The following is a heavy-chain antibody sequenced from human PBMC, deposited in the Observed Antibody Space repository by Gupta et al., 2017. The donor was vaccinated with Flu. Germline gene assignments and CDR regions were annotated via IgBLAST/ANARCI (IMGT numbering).Heavy chain of an antibody. J-gene: IGHJ2*01. CDR3: AKSSTRDSTKYFDL. CDR2: ISWNSGFR. Sequence: EVQLVESGGDLIQPGRSLRLSCAASGLTFSDYAMQWVRQTPGEGLEWVSGISWNSGFRDYADSVQGRFTISRDNTKSSLSLQMNSLRVEDTALYYCAKSSTRDSTKYFDLWGRGTLVTVSS. V-gene: IGHV3-9*01. D-gene: IGHD2/OR15-2a*01. CDR1: GLTFSDYA.